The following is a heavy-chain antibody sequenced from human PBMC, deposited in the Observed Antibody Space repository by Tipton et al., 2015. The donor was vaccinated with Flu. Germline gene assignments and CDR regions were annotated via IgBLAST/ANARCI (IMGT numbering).Heavy chain of an antibody. J-gene: IGHJ3*02. V-gene: IGHV1-18*04. CDR1: GYTFTSYG. D-gene: IGHD4-17*01. CDR2: ISAYNGNT. Sequence: QSGPEVKKPGASVKVSCKASGYTFTSYGISWVRQAPGQGLEWMGWISAYNGNTNYAQKLQGRVTMTTDTSTSTAYMELRSLRSDDTAVYYCASQVTTNPLFAFDIWGQGTMVTVSS. CDR3: ASQVTTNPLFAFDI.